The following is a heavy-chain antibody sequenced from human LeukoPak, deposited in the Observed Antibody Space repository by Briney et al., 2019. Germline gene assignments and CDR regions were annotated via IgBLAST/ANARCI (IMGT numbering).Heavy chain of an antibody. D-gene: IGHD2-2*01. CDR2: ISYDGNTI. V-gene: IGHV3-30-3*01. Sequence: GGSLRLSCAASEFTFSNYALHWVRQAPGKGLQWVAVISYDGNTIHYADSVKGRFIISRDTSKNTLYLQMNSLRAEDTALYYCAKGTTGCSSTSCSSIDYWGQGTLVTVSS. CDR3: AKGTTGCSSTSCSSIDY. J-gene: IGHJ4*02. CDR1: EFTFSNYA.